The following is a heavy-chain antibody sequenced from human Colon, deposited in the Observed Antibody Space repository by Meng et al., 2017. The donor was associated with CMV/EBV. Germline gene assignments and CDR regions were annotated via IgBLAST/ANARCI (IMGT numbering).Heavy chain of an antibody. CDR3: ATGSVAADGKGY. Sequence: QVQLVQSGSELKKPGASVKISCKASGYTFTRYNINWVRQAPGQWLEWMGYINPNTGNPTYVQGFTGRSVFSLDTSVSTAYLQISSLKAEDTAVYYCATGSVAADGKGYWGQGTLVTVSS. CDR2: INPNTGNP. V-gene: IGHV7-4-1*02. D-gene: IGHD6-13*01. J-gene: IGHJ4*02. CDR1: GYTFTRYN.